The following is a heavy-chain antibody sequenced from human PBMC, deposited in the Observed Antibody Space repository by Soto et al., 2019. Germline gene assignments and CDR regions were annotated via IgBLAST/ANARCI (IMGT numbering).Heavy chain of an antibody. D-gene: IGHD6-13*01. V-gene: IGHV1-24*01. Sequence: ASVKVSCKVSGDTLSGLSMHWVRQVPGKGLECLGGFEPDNGETIYAQAFQGRVTMTEDTATDTAYLELSSLRSEDTAVYYCATSSHWYGYFHHWGQGTMVTVSS. CDR2: FEPDNGET. J-gene: IGHJ1*01. CDR3: ATSSHWYGYFHH. CDR1: GDTLSGLS.